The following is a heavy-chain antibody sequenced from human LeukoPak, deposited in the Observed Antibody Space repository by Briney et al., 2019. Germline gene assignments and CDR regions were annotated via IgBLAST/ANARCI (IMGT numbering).Heavy chain of an antibody. CDR3: ARIAMWDCSGGSCYSAGFDY. J-gene: IGHJ4*02. CDR2: IWYDGSNK. CDR1: GFTFSSYG. D-gene: IGHD2-15*01. V-gene: IGHV3-33*01. Sequence: PGRSLRLSCAASGFTFSSYGMHWVRQAPGKGLEWVAVIWYDGSNKYYADSAKGRFTISRDNSKNTLYLQMNSLRAEDTAVYYCARIAMWDCSGGSCYSAGFDYWGQGTLVTVSS.